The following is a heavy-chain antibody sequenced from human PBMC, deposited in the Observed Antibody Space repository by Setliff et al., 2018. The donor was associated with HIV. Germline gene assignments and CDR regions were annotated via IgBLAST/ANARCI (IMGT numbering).Heavy chain of an antibody. D-gene: IGHD2-8*02. J-gene: IGHJ4*02. CDR3: ARLIHTGLLYFDY. Sequence: SETLSLTCTVSGGSISGHYWAWIRQPPGKGLEWIGYIYTSGTTEYNPSLESRVTVSLDMSRDQFSLNLRSVSAADTARYYCARLIHTGLLYFDYWGLGTLVTVSS. CDR2: IYTSGTT. CDR1: GGSISGHY. V-gene: IGHV4-4*09.